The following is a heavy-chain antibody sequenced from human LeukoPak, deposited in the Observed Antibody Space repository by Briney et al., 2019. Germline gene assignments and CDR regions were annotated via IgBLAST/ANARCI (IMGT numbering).Heavy chain of an antibody. D-gene: IGHD2-2*01. J-gene: IGHJ3*02. CDR1: GYTFTSYA. CDR3: ARGPPDCSSTSCYAFDAFDI. CDR2: INAGNGNT. Sequence: ASVKVSCKASGYTFTSYAMHWVRQAPGQRLEWMGWINAGNGNTKYSQEFQGRVTITRDTSASTAYMELSSLRSEDMAVYYCARGPPDCSSTSCYAFDAFDIWGQGTMVTVSS. V-gene: IGHV1-3*03.